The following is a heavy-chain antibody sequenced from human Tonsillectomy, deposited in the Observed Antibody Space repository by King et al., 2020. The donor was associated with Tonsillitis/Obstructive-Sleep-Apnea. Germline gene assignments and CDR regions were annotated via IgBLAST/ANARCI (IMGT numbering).Heavy chain of an antibody. J-gene: IGHJ6*03. CDR2: ISSSSSYI. Sequence: VQLVESGGGLVKPGGSLRLSCAASGFTFISYSMNWVRQAPGKGLEWFSSISSSSSYIYYADSVKGRFTISRDNAKNSLYLQMNSLRAEDTAVYYCARGHYYDSSGYYMDVWGKGTTVTVSS. CDR3: ARGHYYDSSGYYMDV. V-gene: IGHV3-21*01. D-gene: IGHD3-22*01. CDR1: GFTFISYS.